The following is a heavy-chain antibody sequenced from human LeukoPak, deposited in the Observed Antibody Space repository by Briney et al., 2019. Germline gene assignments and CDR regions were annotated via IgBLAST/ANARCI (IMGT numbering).Heavy chain of an antibody. J-gene: IGHJ4*02. D-gene: IGHD4-23*01. Sequence: GGSLRLSRAPSRFTFSSYNTNWVRQAPGKGLEWLSYISSSSSTIYYADSVKGRFTISRDNAKNSLYLRMNSLGDEDTGVYLGARVMVTPDYWGQGTLVTVSS. CDR3: ARVMVTPDY. V-gene: IGHV3-48*02. CDR2: ISSSSSTI. CDR1: RFTFSSYN.